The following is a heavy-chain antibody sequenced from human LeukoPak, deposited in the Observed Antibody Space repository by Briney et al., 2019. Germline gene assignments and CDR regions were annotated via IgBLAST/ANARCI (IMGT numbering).Heavy chain of an antibody. CDR2: VSGSGGST. J-gene: IGHJ4*02. CDR1: GFIFSSYA. V-gene: IGHV3-23*01. CDR3: AKEINYYGSGSLDY. Sequence: GGSLRLSCAASGFIFSSYAMSWVRQAPGKGLEWVSAVSGSGGSTYYADSVKGRFTISRDNSKNTLYLQMNSLRAEDTAVYYCAKEINYYGSGSLDYWGQGTLVTVYS. D-gene: IGHD3-10*01.